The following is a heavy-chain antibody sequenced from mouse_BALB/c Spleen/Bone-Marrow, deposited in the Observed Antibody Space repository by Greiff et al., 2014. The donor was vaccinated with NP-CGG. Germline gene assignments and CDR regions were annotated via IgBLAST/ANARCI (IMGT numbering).Heavy chain of an antibody. CDR2: FYPGSGSI. CDR1: GYTFTEYI. Sequence: VQLQQSGAGLVKPGASVKPSCKASGYTFTEYIIHWVKQRSGQGLEWIGGFYPGSGSIKYNEKFKDKATLTADKSSSTVYMELSRLTSEDSAVYFCARHESYGNYLYFDVWGAGTTVTVSS. V-gene: IGHV1-62-2*01. D-gene: IGHD2-10*02. CDR3: ARHESYGNYLYFDV. J-gene: IGHJ1*01.